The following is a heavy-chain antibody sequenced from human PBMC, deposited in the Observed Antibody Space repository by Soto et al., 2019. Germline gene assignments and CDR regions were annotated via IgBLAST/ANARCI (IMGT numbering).Heavy chain of an antibody. CDR2: INHSGST. D-gene: IGHD2-2*01. Sequence: SETLSLTCAVYGGSFSGYYWSWIRQPPGKGLEWIGEINHSGSTNYNPSLKSRVTISVDTSKNQFSLKLSSVTAADTAVYYFARLGVFIVVVPAARGGYGMDVWGQGTTVTVSS. V-gene: IGHV4-34*01. CDR1: GGSFSGYY. J-gene: IGHJ6*02. CDR3: ARLGVFIVVVPAARGGYGMDV.